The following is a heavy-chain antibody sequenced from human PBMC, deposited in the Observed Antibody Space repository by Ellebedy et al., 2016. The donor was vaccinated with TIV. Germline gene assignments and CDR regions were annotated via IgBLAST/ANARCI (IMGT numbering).Heavy chain of an antibody. D-gene: IGHD3-3*01. CDR3: ARYHDFWSSYTLRDYFNY. Sequence: MPSETLSLTCTVSGASISRGSYYWTCIRQQPGTGLEWIGYIYSTGSTSYNPSLKSRVTISLDTSKNHFSLNLTSLTAADTAVYYCARYHDFWSSYTLRDYFNYWGQGTLVTVSS. CDR1: GASISRGSYY. J-gene: IGHJ4*02. CDR2: IYSTGST. V-gene: IGHV4-31*03.